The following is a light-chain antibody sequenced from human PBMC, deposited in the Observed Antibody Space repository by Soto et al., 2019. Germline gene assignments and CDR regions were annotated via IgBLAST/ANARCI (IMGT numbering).Light chain of an antibody. CDR3: QQYNSYWWT. CDR1: QSISSW. Sequence: QMTQSSSTLSATVKDRVTITCRASQSISSWLAWYQQKPGKAPKLLIYDASSLESGVPSRFSGSGSGTEFTLTISSLQPDDFATYYCQQYNSYWWTFGQGTKVDI. V-gene: IGKV1-5*01. CDR2: DAS. J-gene: IGKJ1*01.